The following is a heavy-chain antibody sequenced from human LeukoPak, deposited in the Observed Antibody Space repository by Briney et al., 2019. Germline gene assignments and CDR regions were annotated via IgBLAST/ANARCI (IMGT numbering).Heavy chain of an antibody. CDR2: IIPIFGTA. CDR1: GGTFSSYA. J-gene: IGHJ6*02. D-gene: IGHD2-15*01. CDR3: ARGGDCSGGSCRIRYYGMDV. Sequence: ASVKVSCKASGGTFSSYAISWVRQAPGQGLEWMGGIIPIFGTANYAQKFQGRVTITRDTSASTAYMELSSLRSEDMAVYYCARGGDCSGGSCRIRYYGMDVWGQGTTVTVSS. V-gene: IGHV1-69*05.